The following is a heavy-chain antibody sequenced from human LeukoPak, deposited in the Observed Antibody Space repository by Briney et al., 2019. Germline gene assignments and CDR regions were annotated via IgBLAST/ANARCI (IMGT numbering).Heavy chain of an antibody. CDR3: AREYYGSSGYYSDY. D-gene: IGHD3-22*01. V-gene: IGHV4-59*01. Sequence: SETLSLTCSVSGGSISSYHWSWIRQPPGKGLEWIGYISYSGGPNYNPSHKSRVTISVDTSKNQFSLKLTSVTAADTAVYYCAREYYGSSGYYSDYWAREPWSPSPQ. CDR2: ISYSGGP. CDR1: GGSISSYH. J-gene: IGHJ4*02.